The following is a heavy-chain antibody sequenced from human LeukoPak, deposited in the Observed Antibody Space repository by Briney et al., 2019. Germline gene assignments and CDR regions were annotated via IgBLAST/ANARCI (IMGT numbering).Heavy chain of an antibody. CDR2: LYYSGST. D-gene: IGHD3-9*01. J-gene: IGHJ4*02. Sequence: SETLSLTCSVSGGSISSYYWSWIRQPPGKGLEWIGYLYYSGSTNSNPSLKSRVTMSVDTSKNQFSLKLRSVTAADTAVYYCARGLLRYFDLSFEGFDYWGQGTLATVSS. V-gene: IGHV4-59*01. CDR3: ARGLLRYFDLSFEGFDY. CDR1: GGSISSYY.